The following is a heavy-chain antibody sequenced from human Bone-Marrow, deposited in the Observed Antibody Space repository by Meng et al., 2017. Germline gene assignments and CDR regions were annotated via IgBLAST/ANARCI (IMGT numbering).Heavy chain of an antibody. CDR1: GGTFSSYA. D-gene: IGHD6-13*01. Sequence: SVKVSCKASGGTFSSYAISWVRQAPGQGLEWMGGIIPIFGTANYAQKFQGRVTITADESTSTAYMELSSLRSEDTAVYYCAKDSVRYSSSSEYFQHWGQGTLVTVSS. J-gene: IGHJ1*01. V-gene: IGHV1-69*13. CDR3: AKDSVRYSSSSEYFQH. CDR2: IIPIFGTA.